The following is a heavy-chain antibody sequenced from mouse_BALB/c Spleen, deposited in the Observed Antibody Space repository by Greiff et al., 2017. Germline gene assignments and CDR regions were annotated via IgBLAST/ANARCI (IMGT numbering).Heavy chain of an antibody. J-gene: IGHJ4*01. V-gene: IGHV2-9*02. CDR2: IWAGGST. Sequence: VKVVESGPGLVAPSQSLSITCTVSGFSLTGYGVNWVRQPPGKGLEWLGVIWAGGSTNYNSALMSRLSISKDNSKSQVFLKMNSLQTDDTAMYYCAREIWPSKGMDYWGQGTSVTVSS. CDR3: AREIWPSKGMDY. CDR1: GFSLTGYG. D-gene: IGHD1-1*02.